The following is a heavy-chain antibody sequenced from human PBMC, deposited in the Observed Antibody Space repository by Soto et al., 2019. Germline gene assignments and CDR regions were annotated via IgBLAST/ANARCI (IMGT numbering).Heavy chain of an antibody. V-gene: IGHV3-23*01. CDR2: ISGSGKST. Sequence: EVQLLESGGGLVQPGGSLRLSCAVSGITFSNYALSWVRQAPGKGLEWVSAISGSGKSTYYADSVKGRFTISRDTSKSRLYLHMTALRADKPAKCYCAKEAGGATVIVTSYFVYWGQGTLVTFSS. CDR3: AKEAGGATVIVTSYFVY. CDR1: GITFSNYA. J-gene: IGHJ4*02. D-gene: IGHD5-18*01.